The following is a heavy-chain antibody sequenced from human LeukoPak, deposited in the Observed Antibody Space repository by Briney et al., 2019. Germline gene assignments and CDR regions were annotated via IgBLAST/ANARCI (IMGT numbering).Heavy chain of an antibody. Sequence: SETLSLTCAVYGGSFSVYYWSWIRQPPGKGLEWIGEINHSGSTNYNPSLKSRVTISVDTSKNQFSPKLSSVTAADTAVYYCARGVGIQLWIYWGQGTLVTVSS. J-gene: IGHJ4*02. CDR3: ARGVGIQLWIY. CDR2: INHSGST. D-gene: IGHD5-18*01. CDR1: GGSFSVYY. V-gene: IGHV4-34*01.